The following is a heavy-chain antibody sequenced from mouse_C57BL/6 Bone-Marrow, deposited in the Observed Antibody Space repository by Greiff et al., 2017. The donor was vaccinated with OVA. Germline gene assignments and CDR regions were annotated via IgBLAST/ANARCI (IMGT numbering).Heavy chain of an antibody. V-gene: IGHV10-1*01. J-gene: IGHJ4*01. Sequence: DVHLVESGGGLVQPKGSLKLSCAASGFSFNTYAMNWVRQAPGQGLEWVARIRSKSNNYATYYADSVKDRFTISRDDSESMLYLQMNNVKTEDTAMYYCVRHRYAMDYWGQGTSVTVSS. CDR2: IRSKSNNYAT. CDR3: VRHRYAMDY. CDR1: GFSFNTYA.